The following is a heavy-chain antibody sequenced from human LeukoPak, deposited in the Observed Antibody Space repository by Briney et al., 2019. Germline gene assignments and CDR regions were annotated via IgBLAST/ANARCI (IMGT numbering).Heavy chain of an antibody. J-gene: IGHJ4*02. Sequence: SETLSLTCTVSGGSISSYYWSWFRQPPGKGLEWIGYIYYSGSTNYNPSLKSRVTISVDTSKNQFSLELSSVTAADTAVYYCARDRDYYDSSGYYRSFDYWGQGTLVTVSS. D-gene: IGHD3-22*01. CDR3: ARDRDYYDSSGYYRSFDY. CDR2: IYYSGST. V-gene: IGHV4-59*01. CDR1: GGSISSYY.